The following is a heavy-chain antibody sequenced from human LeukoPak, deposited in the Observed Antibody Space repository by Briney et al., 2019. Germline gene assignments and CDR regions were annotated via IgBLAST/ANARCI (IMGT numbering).Heavy chain of an antibody. CDR1: GGSISDTSDF. D-gene: IGHD3-22*01. J-gene: IGHJ4*02. V-gene: IGHV4-39*01. CDR3: ARRHRSYDSGGHVIDY. Sequence: PSETLSLTCTVSGGSISDTSDFWGWIRQPPGKGLEWIGSLHYSDNTYDNPSVSSGNTYYNPSLKSRVTISVDTSKNQFSLKLSSVTAADTAMYYCARRHRSYDSGGHVIDYWGQGTLVTVSS. CDR2: LHYSDNTYDNPSVSSGNT.